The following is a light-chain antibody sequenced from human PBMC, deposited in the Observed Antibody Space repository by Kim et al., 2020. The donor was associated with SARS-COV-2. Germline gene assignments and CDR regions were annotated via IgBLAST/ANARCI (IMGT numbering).Light chain of an antibody. CDR3: QAWDTSSVV. CDR2: EDF. CDR1: KLGDKY. J-gene: IGLJ2*01. Sequence: SYELTQPPSVSVSPRQTASITCSGGKLGDKYASWYQQKPGQSPVVVIYEDFKRPPGIPERFSGSNSGNTATLTISGTQAMDEADYYCQAWDTSSVVFGGGTKLTVL. V-gene: IGLV3-1*01.